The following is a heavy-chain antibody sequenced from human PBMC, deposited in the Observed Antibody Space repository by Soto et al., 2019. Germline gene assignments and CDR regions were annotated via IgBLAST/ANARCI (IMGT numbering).Heavy chain of an antibody. CDR2: ISGSGGST. CDR1: GFTFSSYA. J-gene: IGHJ2*01. V-gene: IGHV3-23*01. Sequence: EVQLLESGGGWVQPGGSLRLSCAASGFTFSSYAMSWVRQAPGKGLEWVSAISGSGGSTYYADSVKGRFTISRDNSKNTLYLQMNSLRAEDTAVYYCAKQYYGDYRNYWYFDLWGRGTLVTVSS. CDR3: AKQYYGDYRNYWYFDL. D-gene: IGHD4-17*01.